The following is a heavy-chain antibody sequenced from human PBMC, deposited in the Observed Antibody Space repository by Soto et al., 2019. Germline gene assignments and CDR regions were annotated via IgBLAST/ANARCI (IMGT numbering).Heavy chain of an antibody. J-gene: IGHJ3*02. CDR2: ISYDGGNK. CDR3: AKDRGGGGEVRYAFDI. D-gene: IGHD2-21*01. V-gene: IGHV3-30*18. Sequence: GGSLRLSCAASGFSFSSYGMHWVRQAPGKGLEWVAVISYDGGNKYYADSVKGRFTISRDDSKNTLYLQMNSLRPDDMAVYHCAKDRGGGGEVRYAFDIWGQGTMVTVSS. CDR1: GFSFSSYG.